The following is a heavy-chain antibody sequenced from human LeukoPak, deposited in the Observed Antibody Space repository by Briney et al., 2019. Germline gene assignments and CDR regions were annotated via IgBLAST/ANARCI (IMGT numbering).Heavy chain of an antibody. V-gene: IGHV3-15*04. CDR2: IESKTDGETT. D-gene: IGHD3-10*01. CDR3: STYGSGRKFDY. J-gene: IGHJ4*02. Sequence: GGSLRLSCAASGFTFRRYGMNWVRQIPGKGLEWVGRIESKTDGETTDYATPVKDRFIISRDDSTNTLYLQMNSLKSEDTAVYYCSTYGSGRKFDYWGQGTLVTVSS. CDR1: GFTFRRYG.